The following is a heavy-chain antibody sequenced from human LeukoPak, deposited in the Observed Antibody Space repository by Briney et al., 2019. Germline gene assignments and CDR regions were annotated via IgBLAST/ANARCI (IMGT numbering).Heavy chain of an antibody. CDR2: ISWNSGSI. CDR3: AKDMGSGWYGGGYFDY. D-gene: IGHD6-19*01. J-gene: IGHJ4*02. V-gene: IGHV3-9*01. CDR1: GFTFDDYA. Sequence: GGSLRLSCAASGFTFDDYAMHWVRQAPEKGLEWVSGISWNSGSIGYADSVKGRFTISRDNAKNSLYLQMNSLRAEDTALYYCAKDMGSGWYGGGYFDYWGQGTLVTVSS.